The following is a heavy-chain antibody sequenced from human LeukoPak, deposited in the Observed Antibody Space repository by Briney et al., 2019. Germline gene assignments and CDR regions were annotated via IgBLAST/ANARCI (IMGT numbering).Heavy chain of an antibody. D-gene: IGHD3-3*01. CDR3: ARGYYDFWSGYLDY. J-gene: IGHJ4*02. V-gene: IGHV3-74*01. Sequence: GGSLRLSCAASEFTFSSYWMHWVRQAPGKGLVWVSRINSDGSSTSYADSVKGRFTISRDNARNTLYLQMNSLRAEDTAVYYCARGYYDFWSGYLDYWSQGTPVTVSS. CDR1: EFTFSSYW. CDR2: INSDGSST.